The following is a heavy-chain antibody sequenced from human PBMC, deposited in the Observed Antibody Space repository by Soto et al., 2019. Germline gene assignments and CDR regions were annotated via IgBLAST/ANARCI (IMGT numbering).Heavy chain of an antibody. CDR2: IYWDDDK. Sequence: QITLKESGPTLVKPTQTLTLTCTFSGFSLSTSGVGVGWIRQPPGKALEWLALIYWDDDKRYSPSLKSRLTIPKYTSKNQVVLTMTNMDPVDTATYYCAHLTLRGSGSYFFDYWGQGTLVTVSS. CDR1: GFSLSTSGVG. V-gene: IGHV2-5*02. D-gene: IGHD3-10*01. J-gene: IGHJ4*02. CDR3: AHLTLRGSGSYFFDY.